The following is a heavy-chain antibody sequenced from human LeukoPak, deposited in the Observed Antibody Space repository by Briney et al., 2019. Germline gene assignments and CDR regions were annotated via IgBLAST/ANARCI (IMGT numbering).Heavy chain of an antibody. J-gene: IGHJ4*02. Sequence: GGTLRLSCAASGFTFSSYGMSWVRQAPGKGLEWVSAISGSGGSTYYADSVKGRFTISRDNSKNTLYLQMNSLRAEDTAVYYCAKDDRIQTRRYSYNYWGQGTLVTVSS. CDR2: ISGSGGST. CDR1: GFTFSSYG. CDR3: AKDDRIQTRRYSYNY. D-gene: IGHD5-18*01. V-gene: IGHV3-23*01.